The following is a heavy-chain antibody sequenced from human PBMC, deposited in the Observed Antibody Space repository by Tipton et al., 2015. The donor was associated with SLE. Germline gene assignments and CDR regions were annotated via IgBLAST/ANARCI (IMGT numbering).Heavy chain of an antibody. CDR1: GGSINNYY. Sequence: TLSLTCTVSGGSINNYYWSWVRQSAGKGLEWIGRIYITGSTNYSPSLKSRATLSVDTSKNQFSLNLSSVTAADTAVYYCARGTIASRPGYFDNWGQGTLVTVSS. D-gene: IGHD6-6*01. V-gene: IGHV4-4*07. CDR2: IYITGST. J-gene: IGHJ4*02. CDR3: ARGTIASRPGYFDN.